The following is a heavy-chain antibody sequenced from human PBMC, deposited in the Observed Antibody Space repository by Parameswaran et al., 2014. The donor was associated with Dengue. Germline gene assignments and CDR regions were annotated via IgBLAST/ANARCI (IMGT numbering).Heavy chain of an antibody. Sequence: WVRQAPGQGLEWMGWMNAYNGNTNYPQKFQGRVTMTTDTSASTTFMELRSLRSDDTAIYYCARGLGYCSSPDCQDYYYYYMDIWGRGTAVTVSS. D-gene: IGHD2-15*01. J-gene: IGHJ6*03. CDR2: MNAYNGNT. CDR3: ARGLGYCSSPDCQDYYYYYMDI. V-gene: IGHV1-18*01.